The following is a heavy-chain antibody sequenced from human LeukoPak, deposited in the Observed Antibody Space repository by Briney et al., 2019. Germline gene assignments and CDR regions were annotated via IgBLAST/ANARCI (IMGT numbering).Heavy chain of an antibody. Sequence: SQTLSLTCAISGDSVSSNSAAWNWIRQSPSRGLEWLGRTYYRTKWYNDYAVSVKSRINIIPDTSKNQFSLQMNSVTPEDTAVYYCGRGSSSWYNYYGMDVWGQGTTVTVSS. D-gene: IGHD6-13*01. J-gene: IGHJ6*02. CDR2: TYYRTKWYN. CDR3: GRGSSSWYNYYGMDV. V-gene: IGHV6-1*01. CDR1: GDSVSSNSAA.